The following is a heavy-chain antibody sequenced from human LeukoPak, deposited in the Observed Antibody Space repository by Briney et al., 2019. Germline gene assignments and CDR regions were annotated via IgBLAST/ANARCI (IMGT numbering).Heavy chain of an antibody. CDR3: ARDVIAAAGIDY. Sequence: SETLSLTCAVYGGSFRGYYWSWIRQPPGKGLEWIGEINHSGSTNYNPSLKSRVTISVDTSKNQFSLKLSSVTAADTAVYYCARDVIAAAGIDYWGQGTLVTVSS. D-gene: IGHD6-13*01. CDR1: GGSFRGYY. J-gene: IGHJ4*02. V-gene: IGHV4-34*01. CDR2: INHSGST.